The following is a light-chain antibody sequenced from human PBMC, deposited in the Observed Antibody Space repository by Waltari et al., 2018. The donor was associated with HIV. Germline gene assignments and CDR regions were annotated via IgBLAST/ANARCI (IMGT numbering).Light chain of an antibody. CDR2: EVS. V-gene: IGLV2-14*01. CDR3: SSYTSSSTQVV. Sequence: QSALTQPASVSGSPGQSITISCTGTSSDVGGYNYVSWDQQHPGKAPKLMIYEVSIRPLRVSNRFSGSKSGNTASLSISGLQAEDEANYYCSSYTSSSTQVVFGGGTKLTVL. J-gene: IGLJ2*01. CDR1: SSDVGGYNY.